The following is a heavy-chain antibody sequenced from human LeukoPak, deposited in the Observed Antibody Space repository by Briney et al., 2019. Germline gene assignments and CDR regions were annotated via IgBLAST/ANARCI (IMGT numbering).Heavy chain of an antibody. D-gene: IGHD6-19*01. Sequence: GASVKVSCKASGYTFTSFDINWVRQATGQGLEWMGWMNPNSGNTGYAQKFQGRVTITRNTSIDTAYMELSSLRSEDTAVYYCARGTKIAVAGTSQRKKFDFWGQGTLVTVPS. CDR1: GYTFTSFD. V-gene: IGHV1-8*03. CDR3: ARGTKIAVAGTSQRKKFDF. J-gene: IGHJ4*02. CDR2: MNPNSGNT.